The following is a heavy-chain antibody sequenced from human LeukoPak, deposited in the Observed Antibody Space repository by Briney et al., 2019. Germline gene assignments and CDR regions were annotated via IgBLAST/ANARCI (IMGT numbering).Heavy chain of an antibody. D-gene: IGHD3-22*01. Sequence: GSLRLSCAASGFTFSSYGMHWVRQAPGKGLEWVAVISYDGSNKYYADSVKGRFTISRDNSKNTLYLQMNSLRAEDTAVYYCAKGWYYYDSSGPADYWGQGTLVTVSS. V-gene: IGHV3-30*18. CDR1: GFTFSSYG. J-gene: IGHJ4*02. CDR3: AKGWYYYDSSGPADY. CDR2: ISYDGSNK.